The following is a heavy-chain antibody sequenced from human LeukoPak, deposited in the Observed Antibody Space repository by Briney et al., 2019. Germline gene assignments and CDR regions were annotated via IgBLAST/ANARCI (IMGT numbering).Heavy chain of an antibody. CDR2: ISGSGGST. Sequence: PGGSLRLSCAASGFTFSSYAMSWVRQAPGKGLEWVSGISGSGGSTHYADSVKDRFTISRDSFKNTLYLQMNSLRAEDTAVYYCAKETVVVVAATPDAFDIWGQGTMVTVSS. D-gene: IGHD2-15*01. V-gene: IGHV3-23*01. CDR3: AKETVVVVAATPDAFDI. CDR1: GFTFSSYA. J-gene: IGHJ3*02.